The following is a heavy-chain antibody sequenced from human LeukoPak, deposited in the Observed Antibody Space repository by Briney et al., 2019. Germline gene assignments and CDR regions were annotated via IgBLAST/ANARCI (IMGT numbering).Heavy chain of an antibody. CDR1: GFTFSSYA. CDR3: ARMSSSRLPGY. Sequence: PGGSLRLSCAASGFTFSSYAMHWVRQAPGKGLEWVAVISCDGSNKYYADSVKGRFTISRDDASNSLYLQMNSLRAEDTAIYYCARMSSSRLPGYWGQGALVTVSS. V-gene: IGHV3-30-3*01. D-gene: IGHD2-2*01. CDR2: ISCDGSNK. J-gene: IGHJ4*02.